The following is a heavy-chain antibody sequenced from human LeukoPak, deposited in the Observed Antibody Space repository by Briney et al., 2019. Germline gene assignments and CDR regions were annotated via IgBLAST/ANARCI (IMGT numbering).Heavy chain of an antibody. J-gene: IGHJ4*02. CDR3: ASKSTDHGELRFDY. CDR1: GDSTNTYF. V-gene: IGHV4-59*01. Sequence: SETLSLTCTLSGDSTNTYFWSWIRQSPGKGLEWIGYIYYTGTTNYNPSLKSRVTISVDTSKNQFSLKVNSVTAADTGVYYCASKSTDHGELRFDYWGQGTLVTVSS. D-gene: IGHD4-17*01. CDR2: IYYTGTT.